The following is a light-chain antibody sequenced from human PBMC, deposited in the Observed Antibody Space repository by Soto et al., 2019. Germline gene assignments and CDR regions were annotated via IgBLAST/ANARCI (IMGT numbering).Light chain of an antibody. CDR2: NVS. Sequence: EIVLTQSPGTLSLSPGERATLSCRASQSVSSAYLAWYQQKPGQAPRLLIYNVSRRATGIPDRFSGSGSGTDFTLTVSRLEPEDFALYYCQQYGGSPITFGLGTRLEI. J-gene: IGKJ5*01. CDR1: QSVSSAY. V-gene: IGKV3-20*01. CDR3: QQYGGSPIT.